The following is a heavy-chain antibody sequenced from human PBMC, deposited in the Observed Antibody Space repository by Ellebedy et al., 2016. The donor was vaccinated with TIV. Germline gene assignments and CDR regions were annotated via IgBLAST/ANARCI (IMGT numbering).Heavy chain of an antibody. J-gene: IGHJ6*02. CDR2: IGGRDGRT. D-gene: IGHD7-27*01. Sequence: GGSLRLSCAASGFIFSRYTMSWVRQTPGKGLEWVSAIGGRDGRTYYADSLKDRFTVSRDNAKNTLYLQVDSLRAEDTAVYYCAQTNWGSGGFYGMDVWGQGTTVTVSS. V-gene: IGHV3-23*01. CDR1: GFIFSRYT. CDR3: AQTNWGSGGFYGMDV.